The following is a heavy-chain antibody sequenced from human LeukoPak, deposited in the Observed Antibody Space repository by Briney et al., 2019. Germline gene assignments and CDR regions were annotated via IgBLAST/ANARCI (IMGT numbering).Heavy chain of an antibody. V-gene: IGHV4-39*02. CDR3: ARDPPYGSGSYYDY. CDR2: IYYSGST. CDR1: GGSISSSSYY. Sequence: PSETLSLTCTVSGGSISSSSYYWGWIRQPPGKGLEWIGSIYYSGSTYYNPSLKSRVTISVDTSKNQFSLKLSSVTAADTAVYYCARDPPYGSGSYYDYWGQGTLVTVSS. D-gene: IGHD3-10*01. J-gene: IGHJ4*02.